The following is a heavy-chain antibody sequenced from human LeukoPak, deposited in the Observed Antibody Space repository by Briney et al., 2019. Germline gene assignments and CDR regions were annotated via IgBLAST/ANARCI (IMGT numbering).Heavy chain of an antibody. J-gene: IGHJ6*02. Sequence: RGSLRLSCAASGFTFSSYGMHWVRQAPGKGLEWVAVVWYDGSNKYYADSVKGRFTISRDNSKNTLYLQMNSLRAEDTAVYYCARDQSLMVVTAVYYYYYGMDVWGQGTTVTVSS. V-gene: IGHV3-33*01. D-gene: IGHD2-21*02. CDR1: GFTFSSYG. CDR3: ARDQSLMVVTAVYYYYYGMDV. CDR2: VWYDGSNK.